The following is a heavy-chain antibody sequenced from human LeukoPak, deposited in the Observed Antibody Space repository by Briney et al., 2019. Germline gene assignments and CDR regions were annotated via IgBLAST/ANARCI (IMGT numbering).Heavy chain of an antibody. CDR2: SSSSSSYI. CDR3: ARHVVAVGFDY. J-gene: IGHJ4*02. CDR1: GVTFSSYS. D-gene: IGHD3-22*01. Sequence: PGGSLRLSCAPSGVTFSSYSMNWVRQAPGRGLEWVSSSSSSSSYIYYADSVKGRFTISRDNAKNSLYLQMNSLRAEDTAVYYCARHVVAVGFDYWGQGTLVTVSS. V-gene: IGHV3-21*01.